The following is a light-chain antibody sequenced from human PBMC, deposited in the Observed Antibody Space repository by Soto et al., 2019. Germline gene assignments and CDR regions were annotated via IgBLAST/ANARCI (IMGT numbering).Light chain of an antibody. Sequence: DFQMTQSPSSLSASVGDRVTITCRASQDISNDVAWYQQKPGKPPNLLISSSSTLQSGVPSRFSGTGYGTDFTFTIANLQPDDVATYYCQKYNSFPPTFGGGTKVDI. CDR3: QKYNSFPPT. CDR2: SSS. CDR1: QDISND. J-gene: IGKJ4*01. V-gene: IGKV1-27*01.